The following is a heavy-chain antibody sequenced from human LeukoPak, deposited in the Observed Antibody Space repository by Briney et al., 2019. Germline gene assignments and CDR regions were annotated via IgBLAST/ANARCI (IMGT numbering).Heavy chain of an antibody. CDR3: ARDVWRRAFYYAMDV. D-gene: IGHD2-21*01. V-gene: IGHV3-9*01. J-gene: IGHJ6*02. CDR2: ISWYSGNI. CDR1: GFTFSSYG. Sequence: PGRSLRLSCAASGFTFSSYGMHWVRQAPGKGLEWVSSISWYSGNIGYADSVKGRFSISRDNAKNTLYLEMNSLRTDDTALYFCARDVWRRAFYYAMDVWGLGTTVAVSS.